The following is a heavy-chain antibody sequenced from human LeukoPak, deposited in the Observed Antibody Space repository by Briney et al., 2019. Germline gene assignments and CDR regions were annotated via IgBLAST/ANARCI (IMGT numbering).Heavy chain of an antibody. Sequence: SETLSLTCTVSGGSISSYYWSWIRQPPGKGLEWIGYIYYSGSTNYNPSLKSRVTISVDTSKNQFSLKLSSVTAADTAVYYCAGGDGYNSIFDIWGQGKMVTVSS. CDR3: AGGDGYNSIFDI. V-gene: IGHV4-59*01. CDR1: GGSISSYY. D-gene: IGHD5-24*01. J-gene: IGHJ3*02. CDR2: IYYSGST.